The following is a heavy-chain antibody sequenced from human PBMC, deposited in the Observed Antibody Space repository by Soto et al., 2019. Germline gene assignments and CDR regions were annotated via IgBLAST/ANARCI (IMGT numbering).Heavy chain of an antibody. CDR3: AKEGEYSSRRDHFDY. Sequence: HPGGSLRLSCAASGFTFSSYAMSWVRQAPGKGLEWVSAISGSGGSTYYADSVKGRFTISRDNSKNTLYLQMNSLRAEDTAVYYCAKEGEYSSRRDHFDYWVQGTLVTVSS. D-gene: IGHD6-6*01. CDR2: ISGSGGST. J-gene: IGHJ4*02. CDR1: GFTFSSYA. V-gene: IGHV3-23*01.